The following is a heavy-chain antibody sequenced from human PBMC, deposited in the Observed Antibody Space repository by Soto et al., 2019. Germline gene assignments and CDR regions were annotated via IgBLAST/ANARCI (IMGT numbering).Heavy chain of an antibody. CDR1: GYTFTSYG. J-gene: IGHJ4*02. CDR2: INAYNGNK. V-gene: IGHV1-18*01. D-gene: IGHD6-13*01. CDR3: ARDLGQQLFDY. Sequence: ASVKVSCKASGYTFTSYGISWVRQAPGQGLEWMGWINAYNGNKKYAQKLQGRVSMTTDTSTSTAYMELRSLRSDDTAVYYCARDLGQQLFDYWGQGTLVTVLL.